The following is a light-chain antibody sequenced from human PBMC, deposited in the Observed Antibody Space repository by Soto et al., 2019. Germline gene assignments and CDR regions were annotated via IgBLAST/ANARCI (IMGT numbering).Light chain of an antibody. V-gene: IGKV1-9*01. Sequence: IQLTQSPSSLSASVGDRVSITCRASQDIKTYLAWYQQKRGKAPKLLISGTFTLQSGVPSRFNGSGSGTDFNLTISRLQPEDFATYYCQHLNNYPPFTFGPGTKVDLE. CDR3: QHLNNYPPFT. CDR1: QDIKTY. CDR2: GTF. J-gene: IGKJ3*01.